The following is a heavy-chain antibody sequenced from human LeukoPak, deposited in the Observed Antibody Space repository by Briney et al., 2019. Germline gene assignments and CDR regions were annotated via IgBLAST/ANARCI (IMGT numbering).Heavy chain of an antibody. J-gene: IGHJ6*03. D-gene: IGHD6-19*01. CDR1: GFTFSGSD. CDR2: IRSKANSYAT. Sequence: GGSLRLSCAASGFTFSGSDMHWVRQASGKGLEWVGRIRSKANSYATAYAASVKGRFTISRDDSKNTAYLQMNILKTEDTAVYYCTRHIRAGYYYYYYMDVWGKGTTVTVSS. CDR3: TRHIRAGYYYYYYMDV. V-gene: IGHV3-73*01.